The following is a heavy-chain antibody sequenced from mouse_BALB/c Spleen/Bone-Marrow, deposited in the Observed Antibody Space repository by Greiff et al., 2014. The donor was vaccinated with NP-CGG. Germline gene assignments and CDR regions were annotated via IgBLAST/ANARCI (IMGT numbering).Heavy chain of an antibody. D-gene: IGHD2-4*01. CDR2: ISNGSSTI. CDR3: ARKGAMITHYYAMDY. J-gene: IGHJ4*01. Sequence: EVKLEESGGGLVQPGGSRKLSCAASGFTFSSFGMHWVRQAPEKGLEWVAYISNGSSTIYYADTVKGRFTISRDNPKNTLFLQMTRLRSEDTAMYYCARKGAMITHYYAMDYWGQGTSVTVSS. CDR1: GFTFSSFG. V-gene: IGHV5-17*02.